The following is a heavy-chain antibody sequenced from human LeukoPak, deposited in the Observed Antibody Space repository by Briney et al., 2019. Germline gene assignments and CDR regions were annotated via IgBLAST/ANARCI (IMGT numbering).Heavy chain of an antibody. D-gene: IGHD3-22*01. J-gene: IGHJ6*02. CDR1: GGSVSSGSYY. CDR3: ASHTYYYDSSGYYARPV. Sequence: SETLSLTCTVSGGSVSSGSYYWSWIRQPPGKGLEWIGYIYYSGSTNYNPSLKSRVTISVDTSKNQFSLKLSSVTAADTAVYYCASHTYYYDSSGYYARPVWGQGTTVTVSS. V-gene: IGHV4-61*01. CDR2: IYYSGST.